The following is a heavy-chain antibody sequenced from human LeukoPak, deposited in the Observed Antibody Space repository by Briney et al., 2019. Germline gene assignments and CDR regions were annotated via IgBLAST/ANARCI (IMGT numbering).Heavy chain of an antibody. J-gene: IGHJ6*03. CDR2: INHSGST. CDR1: GGSFSGYY. Sequence: PSETLSLTCAVYGGSFSGYYWTWIRQPPGKGLEWIGEINHSGSTNYNPSLKSRVTMSVDTSKNQFSLKLSSVTAADTAVYYCARDYSNYYYYYMDVWGKGTTVTVSS. D-gene: IGHD4-11*01. V-gene: IGHV4-34*01. CDR3: ARDYSNYYYYYMDV.